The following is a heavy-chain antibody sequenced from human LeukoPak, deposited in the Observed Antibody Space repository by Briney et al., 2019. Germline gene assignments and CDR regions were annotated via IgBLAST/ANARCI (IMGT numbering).Heavy chain of an antibody. V-gene: IGHV3-23*01. D-gene: IGHD3-3*01. CDR1: GVTFSSYA. J-gene: IGHJ4*02. CDR2: ISGSGGST. Sequence: GGSLRLSWAASGVTFSSYAMSWVRQAPGKGLEWVSAISGSGGSTYYADSVKGRFTISRDNSKNTLYLQMNSLRAEDTAVYYCAKGSGYYTTYFDYWGQGTLVTVSS. CDR3: AKGSGYYTTYFDY.